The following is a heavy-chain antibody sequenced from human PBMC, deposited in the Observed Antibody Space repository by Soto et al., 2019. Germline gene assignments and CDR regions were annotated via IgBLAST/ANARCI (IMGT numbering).Heavy chain of an antibody. J-gene: IGHJ4*02. D-gene: IGHD5-12*01. Sequence: SETLSLTCAVYGGSFSGYYWSWIRQPPGKGLEWIGEINHSGSTNYNPSLKSRVTISVDTSKNQFSLKLSSVTAADTAVYYCARGSASGYDYGVSYYFDYWGQGTLVTVSS. CDR2: INHSGST. V-gene: IGHV4-34*01. CDR3: ARGSASGYDYGVSYYFDY. CDR1: GGSFSGYY.